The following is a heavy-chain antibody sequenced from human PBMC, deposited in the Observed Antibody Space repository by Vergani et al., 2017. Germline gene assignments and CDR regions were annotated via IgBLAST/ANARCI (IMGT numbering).Heavy chain of an antibody. CDR2: IVVGSGNT. CDR3: AARPGIAARPYYYYYMDV. Sequence: QMQLVQSGPEVKKPGTSVKVSCKASGFTFTSSAMQWVRQARGQRLEWIGWIVVGSGNTNYAQKFQERVTITRDMSTSTAYMELSSLRSEDTAVYYCAARPGIAARPYYYYYMDVWGKGTTVTVSS. CDR1: GFTFTSSA. J-gene: IGHJ6*03. V-gene: IGHV1-58*02. D-gene: IGHD6-6*01.